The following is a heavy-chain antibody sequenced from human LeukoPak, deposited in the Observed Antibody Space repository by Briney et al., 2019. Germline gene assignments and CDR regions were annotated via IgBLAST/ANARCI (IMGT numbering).Heavy chain of an antibody. CDR1: GYTFTGYY. CDR3: ARAERHLWSGYNVQDYFDY. J-gene: IGHJ4*02. CDR2: INPNSGGT. Sequence: ASVKVSCKASGYTFTGYYMHWVRQAPGQGLEWMGWINPNSGGTNYAQKFQGRVTMTRDTSISTAYMELSRLRSDDTAVYYCARAERHLWSGYNVQDYFDYWGQGTLVTVSS. V-gene: IGHV1-2*02. D-gene: IGHD3-3*01.